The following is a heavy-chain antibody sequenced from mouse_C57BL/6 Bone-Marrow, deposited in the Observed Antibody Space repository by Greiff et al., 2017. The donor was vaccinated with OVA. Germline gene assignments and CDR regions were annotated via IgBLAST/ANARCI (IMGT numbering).Heavy chain of an antibody. J-gene: IGHJ3*01. D-gene: IGHD2-4*01. CDR1: GFTFNTYA. CDR3: VREEGLRRRAWFAY. CDR2: IRSKSSNYAT. Sequence: EVQLVESGGGLVQPKGSLKLSCAASGFTFNTYAMPWVRQAPGKGLEWVARIRSKSSNYATYSADSVKDRFTISRDDSQSMLYRQMNNLKTEDTAMYYCVREEGLRRRAWFAYWGQGTLVTVSA. V-gene: IGHV10-3*01.